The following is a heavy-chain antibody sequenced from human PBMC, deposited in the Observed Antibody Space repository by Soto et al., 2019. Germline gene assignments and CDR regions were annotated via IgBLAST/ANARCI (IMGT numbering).Heavy chain of an antibody. CDR2: IKQDGSEK. V-gene: IGHV3-7*01. Sequence: PGGSLRLSCAASGFTFSSYWMSWVRQAPGKGLEWVANIKQDGSEKYYVDSVKGRFTIPRDNAKNSLYLQRNSLRAEDTAEYYCARARLTSSGWYDAFDIWGKGTMVTVSS. CDR3: ARARLTSSGWYDAFDI. J-gene: IGHJ3*02. CDR1: GFTFSSYW. D-gene: IGHD6-19*01.